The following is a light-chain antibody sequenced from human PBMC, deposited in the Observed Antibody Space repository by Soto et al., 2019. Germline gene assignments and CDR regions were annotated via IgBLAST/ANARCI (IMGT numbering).Light chain of an antibody. Sequence: EIVLTQSPATLSLSPGERATLSCRASQSIGLAIAWYQHKPGQAPRLLIFDASQRATGIPARFRGSGSGTDFTLTISRLETEDFAVYYCQQYDSSPKTFGQGTKVDIK. CDR3: QQYDSSPKT. J-gene: IGKJ1*01. V-gene: IGKV3-11*01. CDR2: DAS. CDR1: QSIGLA.